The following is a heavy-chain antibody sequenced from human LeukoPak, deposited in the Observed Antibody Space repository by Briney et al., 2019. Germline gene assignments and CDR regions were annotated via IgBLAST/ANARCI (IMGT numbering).Heavy chain of an antibody. D-gene: IGHD3-22*01. CDR2: ISGSGGST. CDR3: TTEYNFNYYDSSGYYY. V-gene: IGHV3-23*01. J-gene: IGHJ4*02. Sequence: GGSLRLSCAASGFTFSSYAMSWVRQAPGKGLEWVSAISGSGGSTYYADSVKGRFTISRDNSKNTLYLQMNSLRAEDTAVYYCTTEYNFNYYDSSGYYYWGQGTLVTVSS. CDR1: GFTFSSYA.